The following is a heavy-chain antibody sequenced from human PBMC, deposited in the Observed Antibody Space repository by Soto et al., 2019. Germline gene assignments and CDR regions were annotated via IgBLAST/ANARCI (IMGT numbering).Heavy chain of an antibody. CDR1: GFSLSTSGVG. D-gene: IGHD6-19*01. Sequence: QITLKESGPTLVKPTQTLTLTCTFSGFSLSTSGVGVGWIRQPPGKALEWLALIYWDDDKRYSPSLKSRLTITKDTSKNQVVLTMTNMDPVDTATYYCAHRAVAVKLCYYFDYWGQGTLDTVSS. CDR3: AHRAVAVKLCYYFDY. CDR2: IYWDDDK. J-gene: IGHJ4*02. V-gene: IGHV2-5*02.